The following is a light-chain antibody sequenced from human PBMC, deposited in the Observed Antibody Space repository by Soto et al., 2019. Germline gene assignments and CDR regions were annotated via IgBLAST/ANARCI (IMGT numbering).Light chain of an antibody. V-gene: IGKV3D-15*01. CDR3: QQYNNWPPYT. Sequence: EIVMTQSPATLSVSPGERATLSCRASQSVSSNLAWYQQKPGQAPRLLIYGASIRSTGIPARFSGSRSVTEFKLTNSGLQSEDCAVYYGQQYNNWPPYTFGQGTKLEIK. J-gene: IGKJ2*01. CDR2: GAS. CDR1: QSVSSN.